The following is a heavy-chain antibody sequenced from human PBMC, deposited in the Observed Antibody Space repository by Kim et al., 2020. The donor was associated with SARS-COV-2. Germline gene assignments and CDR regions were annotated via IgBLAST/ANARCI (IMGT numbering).Heavy chain of an antibody. CDR1: GFTFSSYG. Sequence: GGSLRLSCAASGFTFSSYGMHWVRQAPGKGLEWVAVISYDGSNKYYADSVKGRFTISRDNSKNTLYLQMNSLRAEDTAVYYCAKDLHDILTGYYGMDVGG. D-gene: IGHD3-9*01. CDR2: ISYDGSNK. V-gene: IGHV3-30*18. J-gene: IGHJ6*01. CDR3: AKDLHDILTGYYGMDV.